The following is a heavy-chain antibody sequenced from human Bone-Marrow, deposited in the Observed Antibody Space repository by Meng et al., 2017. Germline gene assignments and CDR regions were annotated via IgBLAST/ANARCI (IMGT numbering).Heavy chain of an antibody. CDR1: GDSVSSNSAS. CDR3: ARDGMSNSWFDP. CDR2: TYYRSKWYN. D-gene: IGHD1-1*01. V-gene: IGHV6-1*01. J-gene: IGHJ5*02. Sequence: VHLQRSVAGLVKPSQTLSRTCAISGDSVSSNSASWNWIRQSPSRGLEWLGRTYYRSKWYNDYAVSVKSRIIINPDTSKNQFSLQLNSVTPEDTAVYYCARDGMSNSWFDPWGQGTLVTVSS.